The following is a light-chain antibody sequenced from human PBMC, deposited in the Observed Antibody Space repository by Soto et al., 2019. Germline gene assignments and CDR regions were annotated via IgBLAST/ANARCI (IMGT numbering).Light chain of an antibody. V-gene: IGLV2-8*01. CDR2: EVS. CDR1: SSDVGGYND. CDR3: SSYAGSDKVV. Sequence: QSALTQPPSASGSPGQSVTISCTGTSSDVGGYNDVSWYQQHPGKAPKLIIYEVSKRPSGVPDRVSGSTSGNTASLTVSGVEDEDESDYYCSSYAGSDKVVFGGGTKLTVL. J-gene: IGLJ2*01.